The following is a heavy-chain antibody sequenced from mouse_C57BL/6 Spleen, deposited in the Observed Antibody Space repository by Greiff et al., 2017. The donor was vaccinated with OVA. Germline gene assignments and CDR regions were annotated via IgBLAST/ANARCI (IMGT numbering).Heavy chain of an antibody. Sequence: EVKVVESGGGLVKPGGSLKLSCAASGFTFSSYAMSWVRQTPEKRLEWVATISDGGSYTYYPDNVKGRFTISRDNAKNNLYLQMSHLKSEDTAMYYCARRNYDYTWFAYWGQGTLVTVSA. V-gene: IGHV5-4*03. D-gene: IGHD2-4*01. CDR1: GFTFSSYA. J-gene: IGHJ3*01. CDR2: ISDGGSYT. CDR3: ARRNYDYTWFAY.